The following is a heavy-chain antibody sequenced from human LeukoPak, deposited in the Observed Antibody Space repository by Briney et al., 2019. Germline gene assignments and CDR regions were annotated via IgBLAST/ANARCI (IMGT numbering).Heavy chain of an antibody. Sequence: ASVKVSCKASGYTFTSYDINWVRQATGQGLEWMGWMNPNSGNTGYAQKFQGRVTMTRNTSISTAYMELSSLRSEDTAVYYCARLSIAAAGTAYWGQGTLVTVSS. D-gene: IGHD6-13*01. CDR3: ARLSIAAAGTAY. CDR1: GYTFTSYD. V-gene: IGHV1-8*01. J-gene: IGHJ4*02. CDR2: MNPNSGNT.